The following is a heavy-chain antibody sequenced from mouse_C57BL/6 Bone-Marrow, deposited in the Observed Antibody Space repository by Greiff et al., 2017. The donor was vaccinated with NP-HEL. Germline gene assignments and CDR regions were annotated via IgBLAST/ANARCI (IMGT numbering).Heavy chain of an antibody. CDR1: GYTFTSYG. CDR2: IYPRSGNT. CDR3: ARSGDYGNYFDY. D-gene: IGHD2-4*01. J-gene: IGHJ2*01. V-gene: IGHV1-81*01. Sequence: VQLQQSGAELARPGASVKLSCKASGYTFTSYGISWVKQRTGQGLEWIGEIYPRSGNTYYNEKFKGKATLTADKSSSTAYMELRSLTSEDSAVYFCARSGDYGNYFDYWGQGTTLTVSS.